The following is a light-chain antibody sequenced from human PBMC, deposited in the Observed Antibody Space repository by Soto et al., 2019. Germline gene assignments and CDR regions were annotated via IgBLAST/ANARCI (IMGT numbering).Light chain of an antibody. CDR3: CSYAGSYTHV. J-gene: IGLJ1*01. V-gene: IGLV2-11*01. Sequence: QSVLTQPRSVSGSPGQSVTISCTGTSSDVGTYTYVSWYQQHPGKAPKLIIYDVIKRPSGVPDRSSGSKSGNTASLTISGLQAEDEAHYYCCSYAGSYTHVFGTGTTVTVL. CDR1: SSDVGTYTY. CDR2: DVI.